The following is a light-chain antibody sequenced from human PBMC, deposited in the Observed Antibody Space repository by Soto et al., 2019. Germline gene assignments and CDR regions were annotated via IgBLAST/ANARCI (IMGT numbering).Light chain of an antibody. Sequence: PITQSPSSLSASVEDRVTIPCRASQSISSYLNWYQQKPGKAPKLLIYGASSLQSGVPSRFSGSGSGTDFTLTISSLQPEDFATYYCQQSYSTPPITFGQGTRLEI. V-gene: IGKV1-39*01. CDR3: QQSYSTPPIT. J-gene: IGKJ5*01. CDR1: QSISSY. CDR2: GAS.